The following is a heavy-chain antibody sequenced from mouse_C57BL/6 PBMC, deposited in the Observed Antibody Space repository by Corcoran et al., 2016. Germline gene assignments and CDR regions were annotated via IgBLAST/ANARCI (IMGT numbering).Heavy chain of an antibody. Sequence: EVQLQQSGPELVKPGASVKISCKASGYTFTDYYMNWVKQSHGKSLEWIGDINPNNGGTSYNQKFKGKATLTVDKSSSTAYMELRSLTSEDSAVYYCARSYDYPYLDYWGQGTTLTVSS. CDR3: ARSYDYPYLDY. V-gene: IGHV1-26*01. D-gene: IGHD2-4*01. CDR1: GYTFTDYY. CDR2: INPNNGGT. J-gene: IGHJ2*01.